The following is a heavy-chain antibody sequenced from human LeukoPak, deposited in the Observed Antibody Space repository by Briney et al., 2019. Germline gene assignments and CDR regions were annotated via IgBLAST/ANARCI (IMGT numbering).Heavy chain of an antibody. CDR1: GGSINSSSYY. CDR3: ARIIGYCTNGVCFSYYFDY. Sequence: SETLSLTCTVSGGSINSSSYYWGWIRQPPGKGLEWIGSIYYSGSTYYNPSLKSRVTISVDTSKNQFSLKLSSVTAADTAVYYCARIIGYCTNGVCFSYYFDYWGQGTLVTVSS. V-gene: IGHV4-39*07. CDR2: IYYSGST. J-gene: IGHJ4*02. D-gene: IGHD2-8*01.